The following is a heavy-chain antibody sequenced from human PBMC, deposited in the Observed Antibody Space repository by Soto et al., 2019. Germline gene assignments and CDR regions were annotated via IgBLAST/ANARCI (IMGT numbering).Heavy chain of an antibody. V-gene: IGHV1-3*05. CDR1: GYTFTSYA. D-gene: IGHD2-2*01. CDR2: INAGNGNT. J-gene: IGHJ4*02. CDR3: ARGRGGGASRGDY. Sequence: QVQLVQSGAEEKKPGASVKVSCKASGYTFTSYAMHWVRQAPGQRLEWMGWINAGNGNTKYSQKFQGRVTITRDTSASTAYMELSSLRSEDTAVYCCARGRGGGASRGDYWGQGTLVTVSS.